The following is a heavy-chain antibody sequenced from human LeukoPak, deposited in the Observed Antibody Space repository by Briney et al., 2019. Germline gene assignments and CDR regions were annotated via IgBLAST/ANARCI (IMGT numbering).Heavy chain of an antibody. Sequence: GGSLRLSCAASGFTFSSYWMSWVRQAPGKGLEWVANIKQDGSEKCYVDSVKGRFTISRDNAKNSLYLQMNSLRAEDTAVYYCARDQGPAARPGLDYWGQGTLVTVSS. V-gene: IGHV3-7*01. CDR2: IKQDGSEK. J-gene: IGHJ4*02. D-gene: IGHD6-6*01. CDR1: GFTFSSYW. CDR3: ARDQGPAARPGLDY.